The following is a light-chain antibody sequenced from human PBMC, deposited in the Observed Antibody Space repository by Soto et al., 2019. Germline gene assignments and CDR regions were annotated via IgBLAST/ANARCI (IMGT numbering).Light chain of an antibody. J-gene: IGKJ4*01. CDR2: AAT. CDR1: HPININ. Sequence: DIQMTQSPSSLSASVGDRVTITCRASHPININLVWFQQKPGKARKSLIYAATNLQSGVPSRFNGSGGRTGFSLTISSLQPGDVGTYYCQHYQRCHHSFGGATKWEIK. V-gene: IGKV1-16*01. CDR3: QHYQRCHHS.